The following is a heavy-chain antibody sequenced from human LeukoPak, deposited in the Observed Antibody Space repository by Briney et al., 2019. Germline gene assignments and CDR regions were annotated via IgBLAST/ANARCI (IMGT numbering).Heavy chain of an antibody. Sequence: PSETLSLTCSVSGGSISSYYWTWIRQPPGKEVAWIGYRYYSGSTTYNPSLKSRVTISVDTSKSQFSLKLISVTAADTAIYYCARVRGDFETDWGQGTLVTVSS. CDR1: GGSISSYY. V-gene: IGHV4-59*12. D-gene: IGHD3-16*01. J-gene: IGHJ1*01. CDR2: RYYSGST. CDR3: ARVRGDFETD.